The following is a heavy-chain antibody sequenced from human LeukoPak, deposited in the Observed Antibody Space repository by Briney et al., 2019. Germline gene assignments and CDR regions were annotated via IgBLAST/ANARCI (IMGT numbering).Heavy chain of an antibody. CDR2: ISSSSSYI. Sequence: GGSLRLSCVASGFTLSTYGMSWVRQAPGKGLEWVSSISSSSSYIYYADSVKGRFTISRDNAKNSLYLQMNSLRAEDTAVYYCARGSYDSLTKDYWGQGTLVTVSS. D-gene: IGHD3-16*01. CDR1: GFTLSTYG. V-gene: IGHV3-21*01. CDR3: ARGSYDSLTKDY. J-gene: IGHJ4*02.